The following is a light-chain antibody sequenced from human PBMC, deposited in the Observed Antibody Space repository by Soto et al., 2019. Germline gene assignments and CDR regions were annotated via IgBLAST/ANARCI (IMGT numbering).Light chain of an antibody. CDR2: GAS. J-gene: IGKJ4*01. CDR3: QQYNNWPLT. Sequence: EIVMTQSPATLSVSPGERATLSCRASQSVSSNLAWYQQTPGQAPRLLIYGASTRATGIPARFSGSGSATEFTLTISSLQSEDFAVYYCQQYNNWPLTFRGGTKV. CDR1: QSVSSN. V-gene: IGKV3-15*01.